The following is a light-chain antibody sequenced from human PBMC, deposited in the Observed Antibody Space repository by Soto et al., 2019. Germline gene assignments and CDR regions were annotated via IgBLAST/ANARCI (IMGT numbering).Light chain of an antibody. J-gene: IGKJ1*01. CDR2: RAS. V-gene: IGKV3-15*01. CDR3: QQYNHWRT. CDR1: ESVSSN. Sequence: EIVMTQSPATLSVSTGERATLSCRASESVSSNLAWYQQRPGQPPRLLIHRASTRTTGTPARFSGSGSGTEFTLTISSLQSEDSAVYYCQQYNHWRTFGQGNKVEI.